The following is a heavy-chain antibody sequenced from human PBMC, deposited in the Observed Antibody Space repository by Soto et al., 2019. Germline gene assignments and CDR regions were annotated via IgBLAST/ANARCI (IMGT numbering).Heavy chain of an antibody. CDR2: ISGSGGST. V-gene: IGHV3-23*01. CDR1: GFTFSSYA. Sequence: GGSLRLSCAASGFTFSSYAMSWVRQAPGKGLEWVSAISGSGGSTYYADSVKGRFTISRDNSKNTLYLQMNSLRAEDTAVYYCAKDIVVVVAGGPLGYWGRGTLVTVSS. D-gene: IGHD2-15*01. CDR3: AKDIVVVVAGGPLGY. J-gene: IGHJ4*02.